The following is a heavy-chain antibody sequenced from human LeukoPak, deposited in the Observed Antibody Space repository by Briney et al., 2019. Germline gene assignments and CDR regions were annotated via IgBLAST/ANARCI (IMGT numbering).Heavy chain of an antibody. D-gene: IGHD6-13*01. CDR2: ISYDGSNK. J-gene: IGHJ4*02. V-gene: IGHV3-30*03. Sequence: PGRSLRLSCAASGFTFSSYGMHWVRQAPGKGLEWVAVISYDGSNKYYADSVKGRFTISRDNSKNTLYLQMNSLRAEDTAVYYCAREIEQQLVNDYWGQGTLVTVSS. CDR1: GFTFSSYG. CDR3: AREIEQQLVNDY.